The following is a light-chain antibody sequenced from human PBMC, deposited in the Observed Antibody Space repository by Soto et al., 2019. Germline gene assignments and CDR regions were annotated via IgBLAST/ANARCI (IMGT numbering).Light chain of an antibody. Sequence: STLTQPHAVSGSPGQSVTISCTGNNSDVGGYSYVSWYQQHPGKAPELIIYDVTERPSGVPDRFSGSKSGNTASLTISGLQAEDEADYYCCSYTGSYSYVFGIGTKVTVL. CDR2: DVT. CDR1: NSDVGGYSY. J-gene: IGLJ1*01. V-gene: IGLV2-11*01. CDR3: CSYTGSYSYV.